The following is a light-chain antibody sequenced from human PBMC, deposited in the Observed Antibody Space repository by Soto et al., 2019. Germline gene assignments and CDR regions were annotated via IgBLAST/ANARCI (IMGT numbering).Light chain of an antibody. V-gene: IGKV3-15*01. CDR2: GAS. CDR3: QQYNDWPPKYT. CDR1: RSVSTN. Sequence: KVMTQSPATLSVSPGERATLSCRASRSVSTNLAWYQQKPGQAPRLLIYGASTRATGVPARFSGSGSGTEFTLTISSLQSEDFGFYYCQQYNDWPPKYTFGQGTKLEIK. J-gene: IGKJ2*01.